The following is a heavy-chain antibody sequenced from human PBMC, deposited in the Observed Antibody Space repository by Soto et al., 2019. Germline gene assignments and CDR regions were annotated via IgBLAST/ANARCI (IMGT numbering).Heavy chain of an antibody. Sequence: PSETLSLTCAVYGGSFSGYYWTWIRQPPGKGLEWIGEINHSGSTNYNPSLKSRVTTSVDTSKNQLSLKLSSVTAADTAVYYCVRGGGMVGYYFDYWGQGTLVTVSS. V-gene: IGHV4-34*01. J-gene: IGHJ4*02. CDR1: GGSFSGYY. CDR2: INHSGST. CDR3: VRGGGMVGYYFDY. D-gene: IGHD3-16*01.